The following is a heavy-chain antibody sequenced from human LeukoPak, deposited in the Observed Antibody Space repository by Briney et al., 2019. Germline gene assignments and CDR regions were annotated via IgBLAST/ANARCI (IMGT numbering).Heavy chain of an antibody. CDR3: ATIKRGNIYGYFDF. CDR1: GGSISRHY. D-gene: IGHD5-18*01. V-gene: IGHV4-59*11. CDR2: MLDTVTT. J-gene: IGHJ4*02. Sequence: SETLSLTCTVSGGSISRHYWSWIRQPPGKGLEWIGYMLDTVTTKDNPSLKSRSTLSADTSKNQFSLRLTSVTAADTAVYYCATIKRGNIYGYFDFWGQGILVTVSS.